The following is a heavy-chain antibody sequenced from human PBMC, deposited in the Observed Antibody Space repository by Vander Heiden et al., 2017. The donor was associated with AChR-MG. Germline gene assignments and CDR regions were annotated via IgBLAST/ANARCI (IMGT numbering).Heavy chain of an antibody. D-gene: IGHD3-22*01. Sequence: QVQLVQSGAEVKKPGSSVKVSCKASAGPFRSYAISWVRQAPGQGLEWMGGIIPIFGTANYAQKFQGRVTITADESTSTAYMELSSLRSEDTAVYYCARDLFAAGSGSMSRFDYWGQGTLVTVSS. V-gene: IGHV1-69*01. CDR1: AGPFRSYA. CDR2: IIPIFGTA. J-gene: IGHJ4*02. CDR3: ARDLFAAGSGSMSRFDY.